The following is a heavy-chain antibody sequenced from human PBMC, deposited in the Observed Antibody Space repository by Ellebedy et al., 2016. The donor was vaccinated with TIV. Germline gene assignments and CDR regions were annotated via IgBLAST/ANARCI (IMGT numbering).Heavy chain of an antibody. Sequence: ASVKVSCKASGYTFIGYYIYWLRQAPGQGLEWMGWIDPKSGGINLERKFQGRVTMTRDTSINTAYMQLSSLTSDDTALYYCARENWHFDSWGQGSLVVVSS. CDR2: IDPKSGGI. J-gene: IGHJ4*02. CDR1: GYTFIGYY. D-gene: IGHD1-1*01. CDR3: ARENWHFDS. V-gene: IGHV1-2*02.